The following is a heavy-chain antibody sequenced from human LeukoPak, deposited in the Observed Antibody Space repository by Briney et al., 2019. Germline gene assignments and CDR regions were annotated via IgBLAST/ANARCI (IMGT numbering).Heavy chain of an antibody. Sequence: GGSLRLSCAASGFTFSSYEMNWVRQAPGKGLEWVANIKQDGSEKYYVDSVKGRFTISRDNAKNSLYLQMNSLRAEDTAVYYCARAHYYGSGSYLPFDYWGQGILVTVSS. J-gene: IGHJ4*02. CDR2: IKQDGSEK. D-gene: IGHD3-10*01. CDR3: ARAHYYGSGSYLPFDY. V-gene: IGHV3-7*01. CDR1: GFTFSSYE.